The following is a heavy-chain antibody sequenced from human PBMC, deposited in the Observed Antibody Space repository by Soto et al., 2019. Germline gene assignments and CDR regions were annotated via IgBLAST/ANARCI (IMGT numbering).Heavy chain of an antibody. J-gene: IGHJ5*02. CDR3: AKDAISGDGIWLMDS. CDR1: GFTFRNYA. CDR2: LLRSGSSA. Sequence: GGSLRLSCAASGFTFRNYAMTWARQAPGKGLEWVSSLLRSGSSAYYADSVRGHFTISSDTSANSLYLQMDNLRAEDTAIYYCAKDAISGDGIWLMDSWGQGTVVTVSS. V-gene: IGHV3-23*01. D-gene: IGHD4-17*01.